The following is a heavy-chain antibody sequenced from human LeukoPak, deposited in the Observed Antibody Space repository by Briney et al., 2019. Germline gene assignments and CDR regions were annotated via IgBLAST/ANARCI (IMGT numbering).Heavy chain of an antibody. D-gene: IGHD4-17*01. V-gene: IGHV4-34*01. J-gene: IGHJ4*02. CDR3: ARGLSPPTTVTTDY. CDR2: INHSGST. Sequence: SETLSLTCAVYGGSFSGYYWSWIRQPPGKGLEWIGEINHSGSTNYNPSLKNRVTISVDTSKNQFSLKLSSVTAADTAVYYCARGLSPPTTVTTDYWGQGTLVTVSS. CDR1: GGSFSGYY.